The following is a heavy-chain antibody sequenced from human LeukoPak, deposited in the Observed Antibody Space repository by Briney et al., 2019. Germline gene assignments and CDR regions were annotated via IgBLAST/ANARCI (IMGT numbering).Heavy chain of an antibody. V-gene: IGHV3-23*01. CDR1: GFAFGSYV. J-gene: IGHJ4*02. Sequence: GGSLRLSCGASGFAFGSYVMNWVRQAPGKGLEGVSSISGNGDTTYYADSVRGRFTISRDNSKNTLYLQMNNLRAEDTDVYFCANPVTQDSGWYVNGDYWGQGTLVTVSS. D-gene: IGHD6-19*01. CDR2: ISGNGDTT. CDR3: ANPVTQDSGWYVNGDY.